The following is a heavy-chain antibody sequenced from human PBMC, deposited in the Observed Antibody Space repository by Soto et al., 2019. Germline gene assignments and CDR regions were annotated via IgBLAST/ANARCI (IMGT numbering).Heavy chain of an antibody. Sequence: SETLSLTCTVSGGSISSSSYYWGWIRQPPGKGLEWIGSIYYSGSTYYNPSLKSRVTISVDTSKNQFSLKLSSVTAADTAVYYCARGFRGGDADWFDPWGQGTLVTVSS. D-gene: IGHD2-21*02. J-gene: IGHJ5*02. V-gene: IGHV4-39*01. CDR2: IYYSGST. CDR1: GGSISSSSYY. CDR3: ARGFRGGDADWFDP.